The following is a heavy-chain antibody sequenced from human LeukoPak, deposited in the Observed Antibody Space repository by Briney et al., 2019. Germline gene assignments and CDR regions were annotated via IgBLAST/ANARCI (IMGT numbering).Heavy chain of an antibody. Sequence: GGSLRLSCAASGFTFSSYAMSWVRQAPGKGLEWVSSISGSGGSTYHADSVKGRFTISRDNSKNTLYLQMNSLRAEDTAVYYCAKDNIVVVPAGFDYWGQGTLVTVSS. CDR1: GFTFSSYA. CDR2: ISGSGGST. J-gene: IGHJ4*02. CDR3: AKDNIVVVPAGFDY. D-gene: IGHD2-2*01. V-gene: IGHV3-23*01.